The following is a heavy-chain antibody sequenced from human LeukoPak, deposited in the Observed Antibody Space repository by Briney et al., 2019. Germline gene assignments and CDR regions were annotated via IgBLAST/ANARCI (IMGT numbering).Heavy chain of an antibody. Sequence: GSLRLSCAASGFIFSRYTINWVRQAPGKGLEWGSSIWSDSAEIHYADSVKGRFTISRDNAKDSLYLQMNSLRAEDSAVYYCARDFFHSDISRPFDYWGQGTLVTVSS. V-gene: IGHV3-21*01. CDR3: ARDFFHSDISRPFDY. CDR1: GFIFSRYT. CDR2: IWSDSAEI. J-gene: IGHJ4*02. D-gene: IGHD3-3*02.